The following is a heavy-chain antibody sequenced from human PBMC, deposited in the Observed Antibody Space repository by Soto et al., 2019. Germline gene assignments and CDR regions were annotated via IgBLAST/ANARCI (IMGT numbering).Heavy chain of an antibody. V-gene: IGHV3-23*01. Sequence: PGGSLRLSCAASGFPFSSYAMSWVRQAPGKGLEWVSAISGSGGSTYYADSVKGRFTISRDNSKNTLYLQMNSLRAEDTAVYYCAKGGRITIFGVVTLYYFDYWGQGTLVTVSS. CDR2: ISGSGGST. D-gene: IGHD3-3*01. CDR1: GFPFSSYA. CDR3: AKGGRITIFGVVTLYYFDY. J-gene: IGHJ4*02.